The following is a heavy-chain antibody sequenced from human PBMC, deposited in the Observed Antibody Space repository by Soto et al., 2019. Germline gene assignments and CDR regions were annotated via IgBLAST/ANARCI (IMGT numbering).Heavy chain of an antibody. J-gene: IGHJ6*02. V-gene: IGHV1-2*04. CDR3: ARSMAAAGTVYYYYGMDV. CDR1: GYTFTGYY. D-gene: IGHD6-13*01. CDR2: INPNSGGT. Sequence: ASVKVSCKASGYTFTGYYIHWVRQAPGQGLEWMGWINPNSGGTNYAQKFQGWVTMTRDTSISTAYMELSRLRSDDTAVYYCARSMAAAGTVYYYYGMDVWGQGTTVTVSS.